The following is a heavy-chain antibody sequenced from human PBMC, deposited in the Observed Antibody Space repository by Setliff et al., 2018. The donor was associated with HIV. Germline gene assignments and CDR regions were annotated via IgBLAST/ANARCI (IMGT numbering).Heavy chain of an antibody. J-gene: IGHJ5*02. Sequence: PSETLSLTCTVSGGSISSSSYYWGWIRQPPGKGLEWIGSIYYSGGTYYNPSLKSRVTISVDTSKNQFSLKLSSVTAADTAVYYCARDRSSGWSKDWFDTWGQGILVTVSS. V-gene: IGHV4-39*02. CDR3: ARDRSSGWSKDWFDT. CDR1: GGSISSSSYY. D-gene: IGHD6-19*01. CDR2: IYYSGGT.